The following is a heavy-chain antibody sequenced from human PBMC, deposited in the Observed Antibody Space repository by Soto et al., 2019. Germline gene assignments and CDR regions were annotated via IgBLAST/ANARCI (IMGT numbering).Heavy chain of an antibody. V-gene: IGHV4-38-2*01. J-gene: IGHJ6*02. CDR3: ARTFDYYGMDV. Sequence: PSETLSLTCAVSGYSIVSGYYWAWIRQSPGKGLEWIGSIYHAGSVYYNPSLNGRVALSMDTSKNHFSLKLTSVTAADTAVYYCARTFDYYGMDVWGQGTTVT. CDR1: GYSIVSGYY. CDR2: IYHAGSV.